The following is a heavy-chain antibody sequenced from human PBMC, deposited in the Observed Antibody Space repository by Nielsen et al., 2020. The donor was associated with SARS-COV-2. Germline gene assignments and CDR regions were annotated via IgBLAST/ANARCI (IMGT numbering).Heavy chain of an antibody. CDR3: ARDSSYSSSWYPVRSNYYYYMDV. CDR2: INTNTGNP. V-gene: IGHV7-4-1*02. J-gene: IGHJ6*03. Sequence: ASVKVSCKASGYTFTSYAMNWVRQAPGQGLEWMGWINTNTGNPTYAQGFTGRFVFSLDTSVSTAYLQISSLKAEDTAVYYCARDSSYSSSWYPVRSNYYYYMDVWGKGTTVTVSS. CDR1: GYTFTSYA. D-gene: IGHD6-13*01.